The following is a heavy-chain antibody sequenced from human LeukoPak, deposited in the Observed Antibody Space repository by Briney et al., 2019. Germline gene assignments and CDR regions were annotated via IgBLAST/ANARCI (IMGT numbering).Heavy chain of an antibody. CDR3: ARDVDTIFGVVYDY. D-gene: IGHD3-3*01. CDR2: IIPIFGTA. CDR1: GYTFTGYY. Sequence: ASVKVSCKASGYTFTGYYMHWVRQAPGQGLEWMGGIIPIFGTANYAQKFQGRVTITADESTSTAYMELSSLRSEDTAVYYCARDVDTIFGVVYDYWGQGTLVTVSS. J-gene: IGHJ4*02. V-gene: IGHV1-69*13.